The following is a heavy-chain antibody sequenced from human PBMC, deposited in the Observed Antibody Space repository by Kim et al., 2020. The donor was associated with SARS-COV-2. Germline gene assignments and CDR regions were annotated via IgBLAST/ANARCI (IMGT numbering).Heavy chain of an antibody. Sequence: GGSLRLSCAASGFTFSSYGMHWVRQAPGKGLEWVAVIWYDGSNKYYADSVKGRFTISRDNSKNTLYLQMNSLRAEDTAVYYCARGSLYGLLGGPSFDYWGQGTLVTVSS. V-gene: IGHV3-33*01. CDR3: ARGSLYGLLGGPSFDY. CDR1: GFTFSSYG. CDR2: IWYDGSNK. D-gene: IGHD3-10*01. J-gene: IGHJ4*02.